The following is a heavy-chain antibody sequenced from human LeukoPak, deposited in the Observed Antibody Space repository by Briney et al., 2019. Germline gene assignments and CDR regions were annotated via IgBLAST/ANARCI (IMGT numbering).Heavy chain of an antibody. D-gene: IGHD1-7*01. CDR1: GFTFSSYA. Sequence: GGPLRLSCAASGFTFSSYAMSWVRQAPGKGLEWVSAISGSGGSTYYADSVKGRFTISRDNSKNTLYLQMNSLRAEDTAVYYCAKDRLELSLGHYGMDVWGQGTTVTVSS. J-gene: IGHJ6*02. V-gene: IGHV3-23*01. CDR3: AKDRLELSLGHYGMDV. CDR2: ISGSGGST.